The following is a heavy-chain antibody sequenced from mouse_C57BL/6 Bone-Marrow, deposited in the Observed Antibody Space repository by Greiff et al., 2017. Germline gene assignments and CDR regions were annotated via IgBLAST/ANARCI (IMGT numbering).Heavy chain of an antibody. V-gene: IGHV5-16*01. CDR3: ARDDKYGYDYWYFDV. Sequence: EVQVVESEGGLVQPGSSMKLSCTASGFTFSDYYMAWVRQVPEKGLEWVANINYDGSSTYYLDSLKSRFIISRDNAKNILYLQRSSRKSEDTATYYCARDDKYGYDYWYFDVWGTGTTVTVSS. CDR2: INYDGSST. CDR1: GFTFSDYY. D-gene: IGHD2-2*01. J-gene: IGHJ1*03.